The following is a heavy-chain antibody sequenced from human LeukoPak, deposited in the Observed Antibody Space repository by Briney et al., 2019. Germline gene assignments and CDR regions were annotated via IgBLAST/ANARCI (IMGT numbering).Heavy chain of an antibody. CDR3: ARKRNYYYGSGSPYYFDY. J-gene: IGHJ4*02. CDR2: INHSGST. V-gene: IGHV4-34*01. Sequence: PSETLSLTCAVYGGSFSGYYWSWIRQPPGKGLEWIGEINHSGSTNYNPSLKSRVTISVDTSKNQFSLKLSSVTAADTAVYYCARKRNYYYGSGSPYYFDYWGQGTLVTVPS. D-gene: IGHD3-10*01. CDR1: GGSFSGYY.